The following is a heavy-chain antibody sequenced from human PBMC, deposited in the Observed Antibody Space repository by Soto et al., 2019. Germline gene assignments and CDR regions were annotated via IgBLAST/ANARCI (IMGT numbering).Heavy chain of an antibody. D-gene: IGHD3-16*01. Sequence: EVQLVESGGALVQPGGSLRLSCAASGFTFSSYWMHWVRQAPGEGLVWVSRIKTDGSSTSYADSVKGRFTISRDNAKNTMYLQLNSLRAADTAVYYCARVGGGHYEFDYWGQGTLVTVSS. V-gene: IGHV3-74*01. J-gene: IGHJ4*02. CDR1: GFTFSSYW. CDR2: IKTDGSST. CDR3: ARVGGGHYEFDY.